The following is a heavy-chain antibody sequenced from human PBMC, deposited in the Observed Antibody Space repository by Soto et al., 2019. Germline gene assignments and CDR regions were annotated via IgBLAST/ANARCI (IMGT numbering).Heavy chain of an antibody. CDR2: INPNSGDT. D-gene: IGHD6-6*01. CDR3: ARGYSNSYSDALDI. V-gene: IGHV1-2*02. Sequence: GASVKVSCKASGYTFTGHYMHWVRQAPGQGLEWMGWINPNSGDTNYAQKFQGRVTMTGDTSISTAYMELSSLRSDDTAVYYCARGYSNSYSDALDIWGQGTMVTVSS. CDR1: GYTFTGHY. J-gene: IGHJ3*02.